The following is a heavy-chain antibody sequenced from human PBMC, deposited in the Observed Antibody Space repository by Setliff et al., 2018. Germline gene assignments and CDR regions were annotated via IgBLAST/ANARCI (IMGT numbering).Heavy chain of an antibody. CDR1: GYTLTELS. Sequence: GASVKVSCKVSGYTLTELSMHWVRQAPGKGLEWMGGFDPEDGETIYAQKFQGRVTMTEDTSTDTAYMELSSLRSEDTAVCYCATDKMAVAGTWFDPWGQGTLVTVSS. CDR3: ATDKMAVAGTWFDP. V-gene: IGHV1-24*01. D-gene: IGHD6-19*01. J-gene: IGHJ5*02. CDR2: FDPEDGET.